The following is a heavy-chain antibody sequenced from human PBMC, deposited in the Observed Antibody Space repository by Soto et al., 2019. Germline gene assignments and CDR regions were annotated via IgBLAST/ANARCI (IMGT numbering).Heavy chain of an antibody. CDR1: GGTFSSYA. J-gene: IGHJ5*02. Sequence: ASVKVSWKASGGTFSSYAISWVRQAPGQGLEWMGGIIPIFGTANYAQKFQGRVTITADKSTSTAYMELSSLRSEDTAVYYCARVEVTTSGVNWFDPWGQGTLVTVS. CDR2: IIPIFGTA. V-gene: IGHV1-69*06. D-gene: IGHD4-17*01. CDR3: ARVEVTTSGVNWFDP.